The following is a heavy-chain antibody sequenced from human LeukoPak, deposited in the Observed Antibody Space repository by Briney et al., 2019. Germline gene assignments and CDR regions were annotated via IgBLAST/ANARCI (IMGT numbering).Heavy chain of an antibody. V-gene: IGHV3-21*01. Sequence: PGGSLRLSCAASGFTFSSYSMNWVRQAPGKGLEWVSSISSSSSYIYYADSVKGRFTISRDNAKNSLYLQMNSLRAEDTAVYYCASLYCSSTSCYWGYYGMDVWGQGTTVTVSS. CDR3: ASLYCSSTSCYWGYYGMDV. CDR1: GFTFSSYS. D-gene: IGHD2-2*01. J-gene: IGHJ6*02. CDR2: ISSSSSYI.